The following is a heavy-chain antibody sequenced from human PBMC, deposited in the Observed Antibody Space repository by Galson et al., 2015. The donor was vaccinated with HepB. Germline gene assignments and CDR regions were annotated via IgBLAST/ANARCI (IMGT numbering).Heavy chain of an antibody. CDR1: GGSISSDGYY. D-gene: IGHD2-15*01. Sequence: TLSLTCTVSGGSISSDGYYWSWIRQHPGKGLEWIGYIYYSGTTYYNPSLKSRVTISVDSSKNQLSLKLSSVTAADTAVYYCARDNEQISGGYYTMDVWGQGTTDTVSS. CDR2: IYYSGTT. CDR3: ARDNEQISGGYYTMDV. J-gene: IGHJ6*02. V-gene: IGHV4-31*03.